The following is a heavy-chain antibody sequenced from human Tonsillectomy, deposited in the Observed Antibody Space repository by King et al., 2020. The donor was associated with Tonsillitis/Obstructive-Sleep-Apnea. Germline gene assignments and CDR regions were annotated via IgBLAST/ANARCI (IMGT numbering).Heavy chain of an antibody. V-gene: IGHV4-59*08. CDR1: GGSISSYY. Sequence: QLQESGPGLVKPSETLSLTCTVSGGSISSYYWSWIRPPPGKGLEWSGYIYYSGSTNYNPSLKSRVTISVDTSKNQFSLKLSSVTAADTAVYYCARQRPKLSAAGTTVAFDIWGQGTMVTVSS. CDR2: IYYSGST. J-gene: IGHJ3*02. D-gene: IGHD6-13*01. CDR3: ARQRPKLSAAGTTVAFDI.